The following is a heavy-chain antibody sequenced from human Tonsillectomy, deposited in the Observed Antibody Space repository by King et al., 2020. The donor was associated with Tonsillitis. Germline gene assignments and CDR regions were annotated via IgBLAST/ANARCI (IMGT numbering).Heavy chain of an antibody. J-gene: IGHJ4*02. CDR1: GFTFSTYA. V-gene: IGHV3-23*04. CDR3: AKEPSYAGNSLDY. Sequence: EVQLVESGGGLVQPGGSLRLSCAASGFTFSTYAMSWVRQAPGKGLEWVSAISGSGAGTFYADSVKGRFTISRDNSKNTLYLQINSLRADDTAVYYCAKEPSYAGNSLDYWGQGTLVTVSS. CDR2: ISGSGAGT. D-gene: IGHD4-23*01.